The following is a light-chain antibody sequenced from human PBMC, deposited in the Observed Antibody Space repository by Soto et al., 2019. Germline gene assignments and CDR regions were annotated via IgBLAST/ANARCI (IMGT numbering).Light chain of an antibody. CDR1: QSIRTY. CDR2: AAS. V-gene: IGKV1-39*01. CDR3: QQSFASLRT. Sequence: DIQMTQSPSSLSASVGDRVTITCRASQSIRTYLNWFQQRPGKAPKLLIYAASTLQGGVPSRFSGSGSGTDFTLTISRLQAEDFATYYCQQSFASLRTFGQGTTVEI. J-gene: IGKJ1*01.